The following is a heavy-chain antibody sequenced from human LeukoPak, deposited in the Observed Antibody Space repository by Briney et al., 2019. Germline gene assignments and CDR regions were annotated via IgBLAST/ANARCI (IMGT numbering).Heavy chain of an antibody. Sequence: ASVKVSCKASGYTFTGYYMHWVRQAPGQGLEWMGWINPNSGGTNYAQKFQGRVTMTRDTSISTAYMELSRLRSDDTAVYYCARASSGVLCSSTSCPNYYYYYYMDVWGKGTTVTVSS. CDR1: GYTFTGYY. CDR3: ARASSGVLCSSTSCPNYYYYYYMDV. J-gene: IGHJ6*03. V-gene: IGHV1-2*02. D-gene: IGHD2-2*01. CDR2: INPNSGGT.